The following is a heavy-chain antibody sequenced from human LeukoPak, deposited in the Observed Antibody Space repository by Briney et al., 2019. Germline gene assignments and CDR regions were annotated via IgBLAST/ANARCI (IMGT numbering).Heavy chain of an antibody. CDR2: IYASGNT. V-gene: IGHV4-4*07. CDR3: ARDYGGNYHFDY. CDR1: GASVSTYY. J-gene: IGHJ4*02. Sequence: SETLSLTCTVSGASVSTYYWGWIRQPAGKGLEWIGRIYASGNTNYNPSLKSRVTISRDTSKNQFFLRLTSVTAADTAVYYCARDYGGNYHFDYWGQGTLVTVSS. D-gene: IGHD4/OR15-4a*01.